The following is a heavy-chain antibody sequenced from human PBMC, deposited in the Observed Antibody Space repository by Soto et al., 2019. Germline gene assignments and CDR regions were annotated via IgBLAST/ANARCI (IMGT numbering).Heavy chain of an antibody. V-gene: IGHV3-23*01. CDR3: AKDIVLMVYAATEPYYYGMDV. Sequence: GGSLRLSCAASGFTFSSYAMSWVRQATGKGLEWVSAISGSGGSTYYADSVKGRFTISRDNSKNTLYLQMNSLRAEDTAVYYCAKDIVLMVYAATEPYYYGMDVWGQGTTVTVSS. CDR1: GFTFSSYA. CDR2: ISGSGGST. J-gene: IGHJ6*02. D-gene: IGHD2-8*01.